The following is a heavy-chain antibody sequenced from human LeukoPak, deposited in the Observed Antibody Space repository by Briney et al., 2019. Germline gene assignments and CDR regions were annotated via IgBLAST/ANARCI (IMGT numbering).Heavy chain of an antibody. J-gene: IGHJ3*02. V-gene: IGHV4-34*01. D-gene: IGHD2-2*01. CDR2: ITHSGST. CDR3: ARAWDIVVVPAAMRSGAFDI. CDR1: GGSFSGYY. Sequence: SETLSLTCAVYGGSFSGYYWSWIRQPPGKGLEWIGEITHSGSTNYNPSLKSRVTISVDTSKNQFSLKLSSVTAADTAVYYCARAWDIVVVPAAMRSGAFDIWGQGTMVTVSS.